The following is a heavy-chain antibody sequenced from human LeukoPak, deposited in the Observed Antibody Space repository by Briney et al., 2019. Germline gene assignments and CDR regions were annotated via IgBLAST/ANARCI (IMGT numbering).Heavy chain of an antibody. CDR1: GGTFSSYA. J-gene: IGHJ4*02. Sequence: SVKVSCKASGGTFSSYAISWVRQAPGQGLEWMGGIIPIFGTANYAQKFQGRVTITTDESTSTAYMELSSLRSEDTAVYYCSRFIGSYGTYYFDYWGQGTLVTVSS. D-gene: IGHD1-26*01. CDR2: IIPIFGTA. CDR3: SRFIGSYGTYYFDY. V-gene: IGHV1-69*05.